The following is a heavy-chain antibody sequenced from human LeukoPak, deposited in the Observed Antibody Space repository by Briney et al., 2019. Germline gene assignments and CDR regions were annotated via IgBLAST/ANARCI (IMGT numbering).Heavy chain of an antibody. CDR1: GYTFTSYY. V-gene: IGHV1-46*01. CDR3: ARSPYYYDSSGYFDY. J-gene: IGHJ4*02. D-gene: IGHD3-22*01. CDR2: INPSGGST. Sequence: ASVKVSCKASGYTFTSYYMHWVRQAPGQGLEWMGIINPSGGSTSYAQKFQGRVTMTRDTSTSTVYMELSSLRSEDTAVYYCARSPYYYDSSGYFDYWGQGTLVTVSS.